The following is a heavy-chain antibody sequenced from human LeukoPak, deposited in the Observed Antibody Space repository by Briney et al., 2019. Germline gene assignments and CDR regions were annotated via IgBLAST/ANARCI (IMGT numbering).Heavy chain of an antibody. CDR2: INHSGST. Sequence: PSETLSLTCAVYGGSFSGYYWSWIRQPPGKGLEWIGEINHSGSTNYNPSLKSRVTISVDTSKNQFSLKLSSVTAADTAVYYCASTRGYSCDYWGQGTLVTVSS. D-gene: IGHD5-18*01. CDR3: ASTRGYSCDY. V-gene: IGHV4-34*01. J-gene: IGHJ4*02. CDR1: GGSFSGYY.